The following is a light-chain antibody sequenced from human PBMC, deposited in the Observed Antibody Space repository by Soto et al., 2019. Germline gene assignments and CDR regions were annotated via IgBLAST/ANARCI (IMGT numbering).Light chain of an antibody. CDR3: AAWDDSLNGRV. CDR1: SSNIGSNT. CDR2: SNN. Sequence: QPVLTQPPSASGTPGQRVTISCSGSSSNIGSNTVNWYQQLPGTAPKLLIYSNNQRPSGVPDRFSGSKSGTSASLAISGLQSEDEDDYYCAAWDDSLNGRVFGTGTKLTVL. J-gene: IGLJ1*01. V-gene: IGLV1-44*01.